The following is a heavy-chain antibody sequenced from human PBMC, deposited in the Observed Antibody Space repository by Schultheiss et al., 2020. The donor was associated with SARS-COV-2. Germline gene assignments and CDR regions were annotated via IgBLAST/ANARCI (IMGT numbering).Heavy chain of an antibody. D-gene: IGHD3-22*01. Sequence: GGSLRLSCSASGFTFSSYAMHWVRQAPGKGLEYVSAISSNGGSTYYADSVKGRFTISRDNSKNTLYLQMSSLRDEDTAVYYCVKDRSYYFDSSGYFQHWGQGTLVTVSS. CDR3: VKDRSYYFDSSGYFQH. J-gene: IGHJ1*01. CDR2: ISSNGGST. CDR1: GFTFSSYA. V-gene: IGHV3-64D*06.